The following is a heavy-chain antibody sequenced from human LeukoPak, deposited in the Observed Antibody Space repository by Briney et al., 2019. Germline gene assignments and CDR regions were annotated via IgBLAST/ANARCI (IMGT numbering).Heavy chain of an antibody. CDR3: ATFPWQRGYSYGYGAFDI. CDR1: GYTLTELS. D-gene: IGHD5-18*01. CDR2: FDPEDGET. Sequence: ASVKVSCKVSGYTLTELSMHWVRQAPGKGLEWMGGFDPEDGETIYAQKFQGRVTMTEDTSTDTAYMELSSLRFEDTAVYYCATFPWQRGYSYGYGAFDIWGQGTMVTVSS. V-gene: IGHV1-24*01. J-gene: IGHJ3*02.